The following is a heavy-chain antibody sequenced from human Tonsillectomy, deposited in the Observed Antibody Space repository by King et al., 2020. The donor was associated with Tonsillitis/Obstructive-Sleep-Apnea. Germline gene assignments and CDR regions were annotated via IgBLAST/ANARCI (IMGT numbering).Heavy chain of an antibody. J-gene: IGHJ6*03. CDR3: ATAGGNYYSYYMDV. Sequence: VQLQQWGAGLLKPSETLSITCAVYGESFSGYYWSWIRQPPEKGLEWIGEINHGGSTNYNPSLKSRVTISVDTSKNQFSLKLSSVTAAATALYYCATAGGNYYSYYMDVWGKGTTVTVSS. CDR1: GESFSGYY. D-gene: IGHD3-16*01. CDR2: INHGGST. V-gene: IGHV4-34*01.